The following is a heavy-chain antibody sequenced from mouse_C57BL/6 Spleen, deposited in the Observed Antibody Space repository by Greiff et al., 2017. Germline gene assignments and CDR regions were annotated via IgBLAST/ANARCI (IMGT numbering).Heavy chain of an antibody. Sequence: VQLQQPGAELVRPGTSVKLSCKASGYTFTSYWMHWVKQRPGQGLEWIGVIDPSDSYTNYNQKFKGKATLTVNTSSSTAYMQLSSLTSEDSAVYDCARSRDGYYVDYWGQGTTLTVSS. CDR1: GYTFTSYW. CDR2: IDPSDSYT. J-gene: IGHJ2*01. V-gene: IGHV1-59*01. D-gene: IGHD2-3*01. CDR3: ARSRDGYYVDY.